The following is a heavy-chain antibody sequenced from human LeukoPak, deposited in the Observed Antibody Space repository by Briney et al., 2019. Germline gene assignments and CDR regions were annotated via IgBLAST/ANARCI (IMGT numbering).Heavy chain of an antibody. V-gene: IGHV3-48*03. CDR1: GFTFSSYE. J-gene: IGHJ4*02. CDR3: AKNAYRAYDILTGYPDYFDY. D-gene: IGHD3-9*01. CDR2: ISSSGNTI. Sequence: PGGSLRLSCAASGFTFSSYEMNWVRQAPGKGLEWVSYISSSGNTIYYADSVKGRFTISRDNAKNSLYLQMNSLRAEDTAVYYCAKNAYRAYDILTGYPDYFDYWGQGTLVTVSS.